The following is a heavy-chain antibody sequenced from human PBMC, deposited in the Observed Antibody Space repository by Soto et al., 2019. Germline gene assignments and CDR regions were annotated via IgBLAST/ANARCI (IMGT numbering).Heavy chain of an antibody. Sequence: QITLKESGPTLVKPTQTLTLTCTFSGFSLNTYGVGVGWIRQPPGKALEWLALIYWDDDKRYSPSLKSRLTITKDTSKNQVVLTMTNVDPVDTVTYYCARALGSWGAYYFDYWGQGTLVTVSS. V-gene: IGHV2-5*02. CDR3: ARALGSWGAYYFDY. D-gene: IGHD3-16*01. CDR2: IYWDDDK. CDR1: GFSLNTYGVG. J-gene: IGHJ4*02.